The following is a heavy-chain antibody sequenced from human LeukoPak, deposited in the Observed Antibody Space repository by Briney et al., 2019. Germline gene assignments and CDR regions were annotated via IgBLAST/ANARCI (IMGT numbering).Heavy chain of an antibody. Sequence: SETLSLTCTVSGGSMRSYYWSWIRQPPGKGPEWIGYIYYSGSTNYNPSLKSRVTISVDTSKNQFSLKLSSVTAADTAVYYCARGGSHMATWGQGTLVTVSS. CDR1: GGSMRSYY. CDR3: ARGGSHMAT. V-gene: IGHV4-59*01. CDR2: IYYSGST. D-gene: IGHD5-24*01. J-gene: IGHJ4*02.